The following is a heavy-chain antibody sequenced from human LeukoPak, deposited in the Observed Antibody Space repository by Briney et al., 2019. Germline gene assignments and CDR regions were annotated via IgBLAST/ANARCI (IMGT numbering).Heavy chain of an antibody. CDR2: IYYSGST. CDR3: ARDLHFQH. V-gene: IGHV4-59*01. Sequence: KPSETLSLTCTVSGGSISSYYWSWIRQPPGKGLEWIGYIYYSGSTNYNPSLKSRVTISVDTSKNQFSLKLSSVTAADTAVYYCARDLHFQHWGQGTLVTVPS. CDR1: GGSISSYY. J-gene: IGHJ1*01.